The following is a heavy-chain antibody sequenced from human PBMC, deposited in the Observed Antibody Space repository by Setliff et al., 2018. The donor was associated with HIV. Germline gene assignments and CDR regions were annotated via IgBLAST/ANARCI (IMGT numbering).Heavy chain of an antibody. D-gene: IGHD6-13*01. J-gene: IGHJ4*02. CDR1: GLTFSNCG. CDR3: ARALYRVKQQLAPHFFDY. V-gene: IGHV3-30*02. Sequence: GSLRLSCATSGLTFSNCGMPWVRQAPGKGLGWVASRRSDGSNKYYADSVTGRFTISRDDSKNTLYLQMNSLRAEDTAMYYCARALYRVKQQLAPHFFDYWGQGTLVTGS. CDR2: RRSDGSNK.